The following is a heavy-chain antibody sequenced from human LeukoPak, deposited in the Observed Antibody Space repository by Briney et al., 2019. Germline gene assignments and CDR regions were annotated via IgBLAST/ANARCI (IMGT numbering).Heavy chain of an antibody. CDR1: GVSISRFY. CDR3: VQTTGWPGFDY. V-gene: IGHV4-4*09. J-gene: IGHJ4*02. D-gene: IGHD1-1*01. Sequence: SETLSLTCTTSGVSISRFYWGWVRQPPGKGLEWIGNIYSGAPTYFNPSLKSRVIISVDTSKNQFSLNLTSVTAADTAMYYCVQTTGWPGFDYWGQGILVTVSS. CDR2: IYSGAPT.